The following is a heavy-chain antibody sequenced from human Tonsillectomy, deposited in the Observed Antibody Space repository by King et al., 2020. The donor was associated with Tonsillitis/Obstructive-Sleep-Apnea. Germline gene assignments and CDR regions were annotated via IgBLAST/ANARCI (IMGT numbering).Heavy chain of an antibody. D-gene: IGHD1-14*01. J-gene: IGHJ4*02. Sequence: QLVQSGAEVKTPGASVKVSCKASGYTFTWDYKHWVRQARGQGLEWMGIINPSSGVTTYAQKFQGRVTMTTDTSASTVYLVLSSLRSEDTAVYYCARDDVVGRYIDSWGQGTLVTVSS. V-gene: IGHV1-46*01. CDR3: ARDDVVGRYIDS. CDR1: GYTFTWDY. CDR2: INPSSGVT.